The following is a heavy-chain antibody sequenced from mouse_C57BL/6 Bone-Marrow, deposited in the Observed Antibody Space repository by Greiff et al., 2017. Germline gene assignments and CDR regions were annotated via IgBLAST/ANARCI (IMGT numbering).Heavy chain of an antibody. D-gene: IGHD1-1*01. J-gene: IGHJ1*03. CDR1: GYAFSSYW. Sequence: QVQLQQSGAELVKPGASVKISCKASGYAFSSYWMNWVKPRPGKGLEWIGQIDPGDGDTNYTGKFKGKATLTAAKSSSTAYMQLSSLTSEDSAVYFCAREGTTVVAHWYFDVWGTGTTVTVSS. CDR2: IDPGDGDT. V-gene: IGHV1-80*01. CDR3: AREGTTVVAHWYFDV.